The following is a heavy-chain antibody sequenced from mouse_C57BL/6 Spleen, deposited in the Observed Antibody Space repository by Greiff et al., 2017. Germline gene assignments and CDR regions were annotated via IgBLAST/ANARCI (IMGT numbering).Heavy chain of an antibody. CDR2: ISNGGGST. J-gene: IGHJ4*01. D-gene: IGHD2-10*01. CDR1: GFTFSDYY. CDR3: ARQGGLLSFMDY. V-gene: IGHV5-12*01. Sequence: EVQGVESGGGLVQPGGSLKLSCAASGFTFSDYYMYWVRQTPEKRLEWVAYISNGGGSTYYPDTVKGRFTISRDNAKNTLYLQMSRLKSEDTAMYYCARQGGLLSFMDYWGQGTSVTVSS.